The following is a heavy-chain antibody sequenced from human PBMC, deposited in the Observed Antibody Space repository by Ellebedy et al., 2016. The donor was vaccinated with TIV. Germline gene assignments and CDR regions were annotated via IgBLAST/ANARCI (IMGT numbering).Heavy chain of an antibody. J-gene: IGHJ4*02. CDR1: GFTFSSYC. Sequence: GGSLRLXCAASGFTFSSYCMHWVRQAPGKGLAWVANIKQDGSEKYYVGSVKGRFTISRDNAKNSLYLQMNSLRAEDTAVYYCVRAIGTSSSYWGQGTLVTVSS. D-gene: IGHD6-6*01. V-gene: IGHV3-7*01. CDR3: VRAIGTSSSY. CDR2: IKQDGSEK.